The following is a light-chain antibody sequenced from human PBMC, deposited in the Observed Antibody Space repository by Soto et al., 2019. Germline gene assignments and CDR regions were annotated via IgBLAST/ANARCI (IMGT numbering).Light chain of an antibody. CDR1: QGIRDE. J-gene: IGKJ1*01. V-gene: IGKV1-6*01. CDR2: AAS. Sequence: AIQMTQSPSSLSASVGDRVTITCRASQGIRDELGWYQQKAGKAPNLLISAASRLQSGVPSRFSGRGSGTDFTLTISSLQPEDFATYYRLQDYDYPRTFGQGTKVELK. CDR3: LQDYDYPRT.